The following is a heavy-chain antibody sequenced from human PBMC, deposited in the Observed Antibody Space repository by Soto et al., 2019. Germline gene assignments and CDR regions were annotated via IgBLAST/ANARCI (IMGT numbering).Heavy chain of an antibody. J-gene: IGHJ6*02. V-gene: IGHV6-1*01. CDR1: GDSVSSNSAA. CDR3: ARDVLEQQHYYYGMDV. CDR2: TYYRSKWYN. D-gene: IGHD1-1*01. Sequence: SQTLSLTCAISGDSVSSNSAAWNWIRQSPSRGLEWLGRTYYRSKWYNDYAVSVKSRITINPDTSKNQFSLQLNSVTPEDTAVYYXARDVLEQQHYYYGMDVWGQGTTVTVSS.